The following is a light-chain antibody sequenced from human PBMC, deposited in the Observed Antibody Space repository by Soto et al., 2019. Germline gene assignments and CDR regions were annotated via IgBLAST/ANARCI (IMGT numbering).Light chain of an antibody. CDR1: QDISNY. J-gene: IGKJ5*01. CDR2: GAS. V-gene: IGKV1-39*01. CDR3: QQTYTTPEIT. Sequence: DIQMTQSPSSLSASVGDRCTITCQSSQDISNYLNWYQQKPGKAPNLLMYGASYLKSGVPTRFSGSGSGTDFTLTISSLQPEDFATYYCQQTYTTPEITFGQGTRLEI.